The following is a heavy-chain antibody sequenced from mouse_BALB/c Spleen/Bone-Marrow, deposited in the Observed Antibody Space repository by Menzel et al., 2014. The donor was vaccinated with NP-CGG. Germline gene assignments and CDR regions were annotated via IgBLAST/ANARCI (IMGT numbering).Heavy chain of an antibody. CDR3: AREGRSHFDH. Sequence: LQESGAELVKPGASMKMSRKASGYTFTSYNLHWIKQTPGQGLEWIGAIYPGNGDTSYNQRFKGKATLTTDKSSNTAYMQLSSLTSEDSAVYYCAREGRSHFDHWGQGSTLTVSS. CDR1: GYTFTSYN. V-gene: IGHV1-12*01. CDR2: IYPGNGDT. J-gene: IGHJ2*01.